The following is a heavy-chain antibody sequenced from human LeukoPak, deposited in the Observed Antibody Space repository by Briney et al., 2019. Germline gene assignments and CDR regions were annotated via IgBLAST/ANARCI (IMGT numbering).Heavy chain of an antibody. V-gene: IGHV3-23*01. CDR2: ISGSGGST. J-gene: IGHJ6*03. CDR1: GFTFSTYA. Sequence: GGSLRLSCAASGFTFSTYAMSWVRQAPEKGLEWASAISGSGGSTYYADSVKGRFTISRDNAKNSLFLQMNSLRAEDTAVYYCARVLRYCSGGNYYSGGLGYMDVWGKGTTVTISS. CDR3: ARVLRYCSGGNYYSGGLGYMDV. D-gene: IGHD2-15*01.